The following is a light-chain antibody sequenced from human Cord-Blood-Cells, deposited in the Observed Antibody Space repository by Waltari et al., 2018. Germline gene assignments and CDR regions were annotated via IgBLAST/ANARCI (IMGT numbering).Light chain of an antibody. CDR3: QQSYSTPRT. CDR2: AAS. Sequence: DIPVTESPSSLSAHVVDRGTITCRAIPSSRSYLTWYQQKPGKSPKLLIYAASSLQSGVPLRFSGSGSGTDFTLTISSLQPEDFATYYCQQSYSTPRTLGQGTKLEIK. J-gene: IGKJ2*01. CDR1: PSSRSY. V-gene: IGKV1-39*01.